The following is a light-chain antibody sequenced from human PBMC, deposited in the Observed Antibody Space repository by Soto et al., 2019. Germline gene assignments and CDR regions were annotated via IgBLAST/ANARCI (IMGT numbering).Light chain of an antibody. Sequence: EIVLTQSPGTLSLSPGERATLSCRASQSVFSNYLAWYHQKPGQAPRLLIYGASTRASSIPDRFSGSGSGTDSTFAISRLEPEDCAVYDYQQYGSSPAITFGGGTKVEIK. V-gene: IGKV3-20*01. CDR1: QSVFSNY. J-gene: IGKJ4*01. CDR2: GAS. CDR3: QQYGSSPAIT.